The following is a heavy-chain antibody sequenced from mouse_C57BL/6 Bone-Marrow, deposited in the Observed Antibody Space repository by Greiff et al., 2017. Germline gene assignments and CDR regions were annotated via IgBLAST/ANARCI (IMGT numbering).Heavy chain of an antibody. D-gene: IGHD1-1*01. CDR3: ARWVLRYSYAMDY. CDR1: GYTFTSYW. V-gene: IGHV1-64*01. Sequence: QVQLQQPGAELVKPGASVKLSCKASGYTFTSYWMHWVKQRPGQGLEWIGMIHPNSGSTNYNEKFKSKATLTADHSSSTAYMQLSSLTSEDSAVYFCARWVLRYSYAMDYWGQGTSVTVSA. J-gene: IGHJ4*01. CDR2: IHPNSGST.